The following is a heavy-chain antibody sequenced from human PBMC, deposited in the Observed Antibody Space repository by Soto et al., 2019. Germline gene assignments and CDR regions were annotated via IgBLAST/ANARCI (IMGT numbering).Heavy chain of an antibody. CDR3: ARGVFSRDYYYYFDY. Sequence: PSETLSLTCTVSGGSIGTYYWSWIRQSPEKGLEWIGYIYYTGSTDYNPSLRSRVTISLDTSKTHFSLMLKSVTVADTAVYYCARGVFSRDYYYYFDYWGQGTLVTVSS. J-gene: IGHJ4*02. V-gene: IGHV4-59*01. CDR1: GGSIGTYY. D-gene: IGHD3-22*01. CDR2: IYYTGST.